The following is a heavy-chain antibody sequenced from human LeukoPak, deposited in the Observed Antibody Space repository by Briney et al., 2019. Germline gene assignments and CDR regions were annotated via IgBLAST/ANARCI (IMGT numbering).Heavy chain of an antibody. CDR1: GGSFSGYY. D-gene: IGHD3-10*01. CDR3: AKGTVSPYGSGAPDY. CDR2: INHSGST. Sequence: SETLSLTCAVYGGSFSGYYWSWIRQPPGKGLEWIGEINHSGSTNYNPSLKSRVTISVDTSKNQFSLKLSSVTAADTAVYYCAKGTVSPYGSGAPDYWGQGTLVTVSS. V-gene: IGHV4-34*01. J-gene: IGHJ4*02.